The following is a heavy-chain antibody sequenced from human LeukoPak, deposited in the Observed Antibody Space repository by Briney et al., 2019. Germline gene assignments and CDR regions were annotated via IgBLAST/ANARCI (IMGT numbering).Heavy chain of an antibody. CDR1: GGSFSGYY. V-gene: IGHV4-34*01. CDR3: ARGSNIVVVPAASDAFDI. Sequence: SETLSLTCAVYGGSFSGYYWSWIRQPPGKGLEWIGEINHSGSTNYNPSLKSRVTISVGTSKNQFSLKLSSVTAADTAVYYCARGSNIVVVPAASDAFDIWGQGTMVTVSS. CDR2: INHSGST. J-gene: IGHJ3*02. D-gene: IGHD2-2*01.